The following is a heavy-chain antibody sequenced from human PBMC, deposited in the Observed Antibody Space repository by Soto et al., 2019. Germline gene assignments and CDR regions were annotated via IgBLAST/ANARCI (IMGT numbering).Heavy chain of an antibody. CDR1: GFTFITYA. V-gene: IGHV3-23*01. Sequence: EVQLLDSGGGLVQPGGSLRLSCAASGFTFITYAMSWVRQAPGKGLEWVSIISGSGGSTYYPDSVKGRFTISRDNSKNTLYLQMNSLRADATAVYYCAKLPAAQSYFDFWGQGPLVTVSS. J-gene: IGHJ4*02. CDR2: ISGSGGST. CDR3: AKLPAAQSYFDF. D-gene: IGHD2-2*01.